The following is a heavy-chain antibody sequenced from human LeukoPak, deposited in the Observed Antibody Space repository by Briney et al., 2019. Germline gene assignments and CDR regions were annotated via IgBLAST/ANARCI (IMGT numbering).Heavy chain of an antibody. CDR2: ISYAGSNK. Sequence: GGSLRLSCAASGFTFSSYSINWVRQAPGKGLEWVAVISYAGSNKFYADSVRGRVTISRDNSKNTLYLQMNNLKTEDTAVYYCARGQHRVTYSDDAFDIWGQGTMVTVSS. V-gene: IGHV3-30*03. D-gene: IGHD4-11*01. CDR1: GFTFSSYS. CDR3: ARGQHRVTYSDDAFDI. J-gene: IGHJ3*02.